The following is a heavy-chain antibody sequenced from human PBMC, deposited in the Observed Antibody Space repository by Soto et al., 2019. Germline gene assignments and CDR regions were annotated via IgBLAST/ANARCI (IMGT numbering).Heavy chain of an antibody. D-gene: IGHD6-19*01. CDR3: PRNSAAVAQCPVDYREV. V-gene: IGHV4-39*01. J-gene: IGHJ6*03. CDR2: VHYSGST. Sequence: QLQLQESGPGLVKPSETLSLTCTVSGASITVSTYHWGWIRQPPGKGLEWIGTVHYSGSTYYNPSLKRRDTIPGTPSRACFSVKLPVCPAADTAVYYLPRNSAAVAQCPVDYREVGGRGTTAT. CDR1: GASITVSTYH.